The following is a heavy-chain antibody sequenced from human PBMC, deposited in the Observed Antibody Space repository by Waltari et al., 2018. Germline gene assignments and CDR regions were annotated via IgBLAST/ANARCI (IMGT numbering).Heavy chain of an antibody. CDR2: ISYDGSNK. V-gene: IGHV3-30*18. Sequence: QVQLVESGGGVVQPGRSLRLSCAASGFTFSSYGMHWVRQAPGKGLEWVAVISYDGSNKYYADSVKGRFTISRDNSKNTLYLQMNSLRAEDTAVYYCAKKQGVVPAAMDYWGQGTLVTVSS. D-gene: IGHD2-2*01. CDR3: AKKQGVVPAAMDY. CDR1: GFTFSSYG. J-gene: IGHJ4*02.